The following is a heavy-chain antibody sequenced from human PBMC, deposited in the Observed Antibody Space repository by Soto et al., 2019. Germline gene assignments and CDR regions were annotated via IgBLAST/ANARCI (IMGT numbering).Heavy chain of an antibody. CDR2: IKQDGSEK. CDR1: GFRLRDYW. D-gene: IGHD1-1*01. J-gene: IGHJ4*02. CDR3: TKETTVAAD. V-gene: IGHV3-7*05. Sequence: EVQLVESGGGLVQPGGSLRLCCAASGFRLRDYWMTWVRQAPGKGLEWVANIKQDGSEKYYVDSVKGRCTISRDDAKNSLYLQMNSLTTEDTAVYYCTKETTVAADWGQGTLVTGSA.